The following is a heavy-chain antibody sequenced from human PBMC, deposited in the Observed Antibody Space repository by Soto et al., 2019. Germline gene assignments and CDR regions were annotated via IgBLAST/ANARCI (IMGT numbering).Heavy chain of an antibody. Sequence: ASVKVSCKASGYTFTGYYMHWVRQAPGQGLEWMGWINPNRGGTNYAQKFQGWVTMTRDTSISTAYMELSRLRSDDTAVYYCARDTTQLELYYYYGMDVWGQGTTVTVSS. J-gene: IGHJ6*02. CDR1: GYTFTGYY. D-gene: IGHD1-1*01. CDR2: INPNRGGT. CDR3: ARDTTQLELYYYYGMDV. V-gene: IGHV1-2*04.